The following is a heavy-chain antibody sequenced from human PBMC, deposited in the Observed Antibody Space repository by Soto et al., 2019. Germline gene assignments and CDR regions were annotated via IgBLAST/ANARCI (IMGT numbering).Heavy chain of an antibody. CDR2: IYPGDSDT. CDR1: GYSFTSYW. J-gene: IGHJ3*02. V-gene: IGHV5-51*01. CDR3: ARRIFPSSSWSGAFDI. Sequence: PVESLKISCKGSGYSFTSYWIGWVRQMPGKGLEWMGIIYPGDSDTRYSPSFQGQVTISADKSISTAYLQWSSLKASDTAMYYCARRIFPSSSWSGAFDIWGQGTMVTVS. D-gene: IGHD6-13*01.